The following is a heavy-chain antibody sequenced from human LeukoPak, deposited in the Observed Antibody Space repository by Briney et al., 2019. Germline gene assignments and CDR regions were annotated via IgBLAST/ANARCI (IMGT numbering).Heavy chain of an antibody. CDR1: GGSISSYY. D-gene: IGHD4-23*01. J-gene: IGHJ4*02. Sequence: PSETLSLTCTVSGGSISSYYWSWIRQPPGKGLEWIGYIYYSGSTNYNPSLKSRVTMSVDTSKNQFSLKLSSVTAADTAVYYCARVSVVTAGFDYWGQGTLVTVSS. CDR2: IYYSGST. V-gene: IGHV4-59*01. CDR3: ARVSVVTAGFDY.